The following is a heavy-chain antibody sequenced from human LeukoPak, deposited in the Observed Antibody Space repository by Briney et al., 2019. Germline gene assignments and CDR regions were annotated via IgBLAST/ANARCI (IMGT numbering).Heavy chain of an antibody. CDR3: ASPPDGSSSWYIFDY. D-gene: IGHD6-13*01. Sequence: ASVKVSCKASGYTFTGYYMHWVRQAPGQGREWMGWINPNSGGTNYAQTFQGRVTMTRDTSISTAYMELSRLRSDDTAVYYCASPPDGSSSWYIFDYWGQGTLVTVSS. CDR1: GYTFTGYY. CDR2: INPNSGGT. J-gene: IGHJ4*02. V-gene: IGHV1-2*02.